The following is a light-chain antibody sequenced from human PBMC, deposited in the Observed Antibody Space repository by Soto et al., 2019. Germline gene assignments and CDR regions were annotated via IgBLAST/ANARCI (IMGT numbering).Light chain of an antibody. Sequence: EIVLTQSPGTLSLSPGERATLSCRASQSVSSSYLAWYQQKPGQAPRLLVYGASSRPTGTPDRFSGSGSGTDFTLTISGLEPEDFAVYYCQQYGSSPLTFGGGTKVEIK. CDR3: QQYGSSPLT. CDR1: QSVSSSY. CDR2: GAS. J-gene: IGKJ4*01. V-gene: IGKV3-20*01.